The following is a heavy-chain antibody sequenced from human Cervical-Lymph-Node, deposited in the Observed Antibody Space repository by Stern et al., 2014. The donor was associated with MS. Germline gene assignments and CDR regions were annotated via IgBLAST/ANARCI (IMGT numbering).Heavy chain of an antibody. CDR1: GFRFDDYA. CDR2: ISWDSGTT. CDR3: AKDFYGGNADADNFFDF. Sequence: VQLVESVGGLVQPGRSLRLSCAASGFRFDDYAMHWVRQTPGKGLEWVSGISWDSGTTGYAASVKGRFTISRDNAKTSLYLQMNSLRPDDTALYYCAKDFYGGNADADNFFDFWGQGILVTVSS. V-gene: IGHV3-9*01. D-gene: IGHD4-23*01. J-gene: IGHJ4*02.